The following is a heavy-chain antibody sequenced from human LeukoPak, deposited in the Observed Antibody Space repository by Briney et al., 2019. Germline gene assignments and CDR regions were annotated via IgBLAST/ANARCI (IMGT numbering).Heavy chain of an antibody. D-gene: IGHD6-19*01. CDR3: ARQVVAVAGTGYFDY. CDR2: NYYSGST. Sequence: SETLSLTCTVSGGSIRSSSYYWGWIRQPPGKGLEWIGSNYYSGSTYYNASLKSRGTISVDTSKNQFSLKLNSVTAADTAVYFCARQVVAVAGTGYFDYWGQGTLVTVSS. V-gene: IGHV4-39*01. J-gene: IGHJ4*02. CDR1: GGSIRSSSYY.